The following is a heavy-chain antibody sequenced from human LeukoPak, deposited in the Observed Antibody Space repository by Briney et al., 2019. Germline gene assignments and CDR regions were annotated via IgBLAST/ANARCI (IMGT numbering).Heavy chain of an antibody. D-gene: IGHD6-13*01. CDR3: TTGSMYSSSWFHY. V-gene: IGHV3-15*01. J-gene: IGHJ4*02. CDR2: IKSKTDGGTT. Sequence: TGGSPRLSCAASGFTFSNAWMSWVRQAPGKGLEWVGRIKSKTDGGTTDYAAPVKGRFTISRDDSINTLYLQMNSLKTEDTAVYYCTTGSMYSSSWFHYWGQGTLVTVSS. CDR1: GFTFSNAW.